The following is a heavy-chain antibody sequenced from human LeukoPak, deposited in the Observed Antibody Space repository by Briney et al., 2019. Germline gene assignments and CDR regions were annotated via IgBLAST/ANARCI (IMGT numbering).Heavy chain of an antibody. V-gene: IGHV5-51*01. J-gene: IGHJ4*02. CDR3: AKDEGRVGAPEGFDY. CDR1: GYSFTSYW. Sequence: GESLKISCKGSGYSFTSYWIGWVRQMPGKGLEWMGIIYPGDSDTRYSPSFQGQVTISADKSISTAYLQWSSLKASDTAMYYCAKDEGRVGAPEGFDYWGQGTLVTVSS. D-gene: IGHD1-26*01. CDR2: IYPGDSDT.